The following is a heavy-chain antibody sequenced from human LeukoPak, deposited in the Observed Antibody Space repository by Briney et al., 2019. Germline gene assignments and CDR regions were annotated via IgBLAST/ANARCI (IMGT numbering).Heavy chain of an antibody. CDR3: AREGSSSFEY. J-gene: IGHJ4*02. V-gene: IGHV6-1*01. D-gene: IGHD3-10*01. CDR2: TYYRSRWYN. CDR1: GDSVSTNSGA. Sequence: SQTLSLTCAISGDSVSTNSGAWTWIRQSPSRGLEWLGRTYYRSRWYNDFAVSVKSRATINPDTSKNQFSLHLNSVTPEDTAVYYCAREGSSSFEYWGQGTLVTVFS.